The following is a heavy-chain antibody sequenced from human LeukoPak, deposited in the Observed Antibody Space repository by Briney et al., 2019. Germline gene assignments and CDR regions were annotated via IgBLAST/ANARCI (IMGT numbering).Heavy chain of an antibody. J-gene: IGHJ4*02. CDR2: INPNSGGT. V-gene: IGHV1-2*04. Sequence: ASVKVSCKASGYTFTGYYMHWVRQAPGQGLEWMGWINPNSGGTNYAQKFQGWVTMTRDTSISTAYMELSGLRSDDTAVYYCARDQGDSSGYSTQPAFDYWGQGTLVTVSS. CDR3: ARDQGDSSGYSTQPAFDY. D-gene: IGHD3-22*01. CDR1: GYTFTGYY.